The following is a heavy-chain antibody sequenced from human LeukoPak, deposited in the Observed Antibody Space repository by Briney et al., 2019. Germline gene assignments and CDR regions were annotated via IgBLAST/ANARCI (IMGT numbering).Heavy chain of an antibody. CDR3: ARDLSWDHVFDY. CDR1: GFTFSSYA. V-gene: IGHV3-48*03. Sequence: GGSLRLSCAASGFTFSSYAMSWVRQTPGEGLEWVSYISSSGSTIYYADSVKGRFTISRDNAKNSLDLQMNSLRAEDTAVYYCARDLSWDHVFDYWGQGTLVTVSS. CDR2: ISSSGSTI. J-gene: IGHJ4*02. D-gene: IGHD6-13*01.